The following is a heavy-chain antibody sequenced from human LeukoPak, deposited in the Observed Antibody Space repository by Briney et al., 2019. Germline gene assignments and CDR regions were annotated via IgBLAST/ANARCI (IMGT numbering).Heavy chain of an antibody. V-gene: IGHV3-23*01. CDR1: GFTFSSYG. CDR2: ISGGGGST. CDR3: AKAVVAAQYFYYYYMDV. J-gene: IGHJ6*03. D-gene: IGHD2-15*01. Sequence: PGGSLRLSCAASGFTFSSYGMSWVRQAPGKGLEWVSAISGGGGSTYYADSVKGRFTISRDNSKNTLYLQMNSLRAEDTAVYYCAKAVVAAQYFYYYYMDVWGKGTTVTISS.